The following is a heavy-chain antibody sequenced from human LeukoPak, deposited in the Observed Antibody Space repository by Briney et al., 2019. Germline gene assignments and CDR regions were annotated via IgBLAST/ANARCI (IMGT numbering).Heavy chain of an antibody. D-gene: IGHD3-10*01. CDR3: ARVGDHYHWYFDL. CDR1: GFSVGTKY. J-gene: IGHJ2*01. V-gene: IGHV3-53*01. Sequence: PGGSLTLSCEASGFSVGTKYMNWVRQAPGRGLEWLSILYSGADTYYADSVKGRFTISRDSSKNTLFLHRNGLRTDDTAIYYCARVGDHYHWYFDLWGRGTRVSVSS. CDR2: LYSGADT.